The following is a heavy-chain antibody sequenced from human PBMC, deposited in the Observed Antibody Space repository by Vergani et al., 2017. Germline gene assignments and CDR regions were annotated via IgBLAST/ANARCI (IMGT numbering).Heavy chain of an antibody. J-gene: IGHJ3*02. V-gene: IGHV1-18*01. CDR2: ISGHNGKT. CDR3: VRGHIAAAANDAFDI. D-gene: IGHD6-13*01. CDR1: GYTFTNYG. Sequence: QVQLVQSGAEVRKPGASVKVSCKASGYTFTNYGITWVRQAPGQGLEWMGRISGHNGKTNYAQKVQGRVTMTTETSTSTAYMELRSLRSDDTAMYYCVRGHIAAAANDAFDIWGQGSMVTVSS.